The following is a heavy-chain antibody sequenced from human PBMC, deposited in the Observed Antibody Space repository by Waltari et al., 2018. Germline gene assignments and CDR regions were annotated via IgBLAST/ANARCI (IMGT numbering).Heavy chain of an antibody. J-gene: IGHJ3*02. CDR3: ARDQWFAFDI. D-gene: IGHD3-22*01. Sequence: EVQLVESGGGLVQPGGSLRLSCAASGFTLSSYWMSWVRQAPGKGLEWVANIMTDGSEEYYVDSVRGRVTISRDNAKNSLFLQMNSLRPEDTAVYYCARDQWFAFDIWGQGTMVTVSS. V-gene: IGHV3-7*01. CDR2: IMTDGSEE. CDR1: GFTLSSYW.